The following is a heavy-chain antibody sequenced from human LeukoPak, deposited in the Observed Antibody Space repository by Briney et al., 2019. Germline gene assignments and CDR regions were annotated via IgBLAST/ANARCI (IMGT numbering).Heavy chain of an antibody. CDR1: GFTLRSYW. J-gene: IGHJ3*02. V-gene: IGHV3-74*01. CDR2: MNGDGSST. Sequence: GGSLRLSCAASGFTLRSYWMHWVRQAPGKGLVWVSRMNGDGSSTTYADSVKGRFTISRDNAKNTLYLQMNSLKAEDTAVYYCARTATDAFDIWGQGTMVTVSS. CDR3: ARTATDAFDI. D-gene: IGHD2-21*02.